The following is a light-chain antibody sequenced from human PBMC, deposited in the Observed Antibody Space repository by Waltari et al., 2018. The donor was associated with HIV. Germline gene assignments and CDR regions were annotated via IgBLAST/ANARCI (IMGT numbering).Light chain of an antibody. V-gene: IGLV3-1*01. CDR2: QDS. Sequence: SYELTQPPSVSVSPGQTASITCSGDKLGAKYACWYQQKPGQSPVLVIYQDSKRPSGYPERFSGSNSGNTATLTISGTQAMDEADYYCQAWDSSILYVFGTGTKVTVL. CDR3: QAWDSSILYV. J-gene: IGLJ1*01. CDR1: KLGAKY.